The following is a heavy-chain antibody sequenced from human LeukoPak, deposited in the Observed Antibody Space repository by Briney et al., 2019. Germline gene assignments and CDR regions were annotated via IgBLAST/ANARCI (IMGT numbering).Heavy chain of an antibody. CDR2: IEYSGST. Sequence: SETLSLTCTVSRASLSSYYWNWIRQPPGKGLEWIGYIEYSGSTNYNPYLKSRVTISIDTSKNQFSLKLSSVTAADTAVYYCARGGTMIVVARPNYFFDYWGQGILATVSS. D-gene: IGHD3-22*01. CDR3: ARGGTMIVVARPNYFFDY. V-gene: IGHV4-59*01. CDR1: RASLSSYY. J-gene: IGHJ4*02.